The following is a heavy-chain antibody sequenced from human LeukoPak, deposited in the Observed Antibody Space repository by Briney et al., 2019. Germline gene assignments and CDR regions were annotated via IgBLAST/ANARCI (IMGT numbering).Heavy chain of an antibody. Sequence: GASVKVSCKASGGTFSSYGISWVRQAPGQGLGWMGAIIPIFGTTNSAQKFQGRVTIIADESTRTVYMELSSLRSEDTAVYYCARNRRVVRGVNIVENYYYYMDVWGKGTTVTISS. J-gene: IGHJ6*03. V-gene: IGHV1-69*13. CDR3: ARNRRVVRGVNIVENYYYYMDV. CDR2: IIPIFGTT. CDR1: GGTFSSYG. D-gene: IGHD3-10*01.